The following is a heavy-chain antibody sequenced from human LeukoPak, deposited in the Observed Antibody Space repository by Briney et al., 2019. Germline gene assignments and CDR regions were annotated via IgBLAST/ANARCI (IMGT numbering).Heavy chain of an antibody. CDR1: EFSVGSNY. V-gene: IGHV3-21*01. CDR3: ATNFDY. CDR2: ISSSSSYI. J-gene: IGHJ4*02. Sequence: GGSLRLSCAASEFSVGSNYMTWVRQAPGKGLEWVSSISSSSSYIYYADSVKGRFTISRDNAKNSLYLQMNSLRAEDTAVYYCATNFDYWGQGTLVTVSS.